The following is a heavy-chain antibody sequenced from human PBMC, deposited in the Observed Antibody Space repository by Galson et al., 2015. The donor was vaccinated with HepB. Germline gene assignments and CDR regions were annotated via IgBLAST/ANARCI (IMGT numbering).Heavy chain of an antibody. V-gene: IGHV3-23*01. CDR1: GFIFSGSG. Sequence: SLRLSCAASGFIFSGSGMNWVRQAPGRGLEWVSGITGSGGLTYYADSAKGRFSISRDNSKNTLYLQMSSLGAEDTAIYYCAKDRRGGVPGANFYYYYDGLDVWGQGTTVTVSS. CDR2: ITGSGGLT. D-gene: IGHD4/OR15-4a*01. CDR3: AKDRRGGVPGANFYYYYDGLDV. J-gene: IGHJ6*02.